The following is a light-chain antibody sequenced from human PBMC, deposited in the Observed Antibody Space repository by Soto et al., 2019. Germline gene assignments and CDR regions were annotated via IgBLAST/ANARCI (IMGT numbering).Light chain of an antibody. CDR1: QSISTY. CDR3: LHIYSNNPLT. J-gene: IGKJ4*01. CDR2: AAS. V-gene: IGKV1-39*01. Sequence: DIQMTQSPSSLSASVGDRVTITCRASQSISTYLNWYQQKPGKAPNLLIYAASTLQSGVPSRFSGSGSGTDFTLTINSLQPEDFATYYCLHIYSNNPLTFGGGTKVDIK.